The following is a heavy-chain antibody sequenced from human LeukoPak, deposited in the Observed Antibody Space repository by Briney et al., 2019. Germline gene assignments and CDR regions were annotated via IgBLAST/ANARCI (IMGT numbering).Heavy chain of an antibody. Sequence: SETLSLTCAVYGGSFSGYYWSWIRQPPGKGLEWIGEINHSGSTNYNPSLKSRVTISVDTSKNQFSLKLSSVTAADTAVYYCARGSPSRYYDYVRGSYRRRGHFDYWGQGTLVTVSS. CDR1: GGSFSGYY. J-gene: IGHJ4*02. V-gene: IGHV4-34*01. D-gene: IGHD3-16*02. CDR3: ARGSPSRYYDYVRGSYRRRGHFDY. CDR2: INHSGST.